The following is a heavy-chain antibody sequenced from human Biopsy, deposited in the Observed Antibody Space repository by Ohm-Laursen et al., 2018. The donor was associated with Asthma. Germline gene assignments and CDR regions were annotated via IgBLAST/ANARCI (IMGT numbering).Heavy chain of an antibody. CDR2: ISVYNGNT. D-gene: IGHD3-10*01. CDR3: ARAVDYSHYYGIDV. J-gene: IGHJ6*02. Sequence: ASVKVSCKTSGYTFNSAGITWVRQAPGQELEWMGWISVYNGNTKVAQKLRDRVTMITDTSTSTAYMELRSLRSDDTAVYFCARAVDYSHYYGIDVWGQGTTVTVS. CDR1: GYTFNSAG. V-gene: IGHV1-18*01.